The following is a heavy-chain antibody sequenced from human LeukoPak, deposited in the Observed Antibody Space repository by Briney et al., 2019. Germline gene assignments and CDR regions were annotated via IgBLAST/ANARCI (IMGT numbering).Heavy chain of an antibody. D-gene: IGHD6-19*01. J-gene: IGHJ4*02. CDR1: GFTFTDYA. V-gene: IGHV3-23*01. CDR3: AKQTGYSSGWNVY. CDR2: ITTTVGDT. Sequence: PGGSLRLSCVASGFTFTDYAMTWVRQPPGRRLEWVSTITTTVGDTHYADSVKGRFTVSRDDSKGTLFLQMNSLRAEDTAAYYCAKQTGYSSGWNVYWGQGVLVTVSS.